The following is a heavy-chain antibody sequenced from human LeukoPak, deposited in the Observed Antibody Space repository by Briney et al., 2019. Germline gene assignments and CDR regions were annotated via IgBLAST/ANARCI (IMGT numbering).Heavy chain of an antibody. V-gene: IGHV4-39*01. Sequence: SETLSLTCTVSGGSISSSSYYWGWIRQPPGKGLEWIGSIYYSGSTYYNLSLKSRVTISVDTSKNQFSLKLSSVTAADTAVYYCARRGMVRGVTLYYFDYWGQGTLVTVSS. CDR3: ARRGMVRGVTLYYFDY. D-gene: IGHD3-10*01. J-gene: IGHJ4*02. CDR2: IYYSGST. CDR1: GGSISSSSYY.